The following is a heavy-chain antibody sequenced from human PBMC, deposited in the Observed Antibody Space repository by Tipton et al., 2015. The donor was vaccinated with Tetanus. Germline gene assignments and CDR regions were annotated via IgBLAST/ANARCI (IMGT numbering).Heavy chain of an antibody. CDR2: SYSTWSA. CDR1: GVSMNEYY. Sequence: LRLSCTVSGVSMNEYYWTWIRQPPGKGLEWIGYSYSTWSATYHPSLESRLTLSVDTSKKQSSLRLTSVTAADTATYYCARGSVRGVMDYWGQGILVTVSS. V-gene: IGHV4-59*01. D-gene: IGHD3-10*01. CDR3: ARGSVRGVMDY. J-gene: IGHJ4*02.